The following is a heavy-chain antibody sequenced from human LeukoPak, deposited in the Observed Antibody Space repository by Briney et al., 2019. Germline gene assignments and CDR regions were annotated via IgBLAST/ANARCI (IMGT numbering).Heavy chain of an antibody. CDR2: ISSSGSTI. CDR1: GFTFSSYS. CDR3: AELGITMIGGV. Sequence: GGSLRLSCAASGFTFSSYSMKWVRQAPGKGLEWVSYISSSGSTIYYADSVKGRFTISRNNAKNSLYLQMNSLRAEDTAVYYCAELGITMIGGVWGKGTTVTISS. D-gene: IGHD3-10*02. V-gene: IGHV3-48*04. J-gene: IGHJ6*04.